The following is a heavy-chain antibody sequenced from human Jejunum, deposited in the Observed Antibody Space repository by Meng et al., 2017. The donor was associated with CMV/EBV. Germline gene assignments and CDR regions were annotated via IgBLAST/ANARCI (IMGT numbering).Heavy chain of an antibody. CDR2: INFGGTT. J-gene: IGHJ4*02. D-gene: IGHD3-16*01. V-gene: IGHV4-59*01. CDR3: ARGWGTTSPWDY. Sequence: CNVSGASIGANYGSWIRQPPGEGRGWMRNINFGGTTKYNPSLEKRVTISVDTSKTQFSLNLGSVAPADTAVYYCARGWGTTSPWDYWGQGMLVTVSS. CDR1: GASIGANY.